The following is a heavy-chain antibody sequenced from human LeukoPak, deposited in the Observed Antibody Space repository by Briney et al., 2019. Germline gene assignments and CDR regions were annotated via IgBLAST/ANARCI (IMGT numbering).Heavy chain of an antibody. J-gene: IGHJ6*02. V-gene: IGHV3-23*01. CDR1: GFTFSSYA. CDR2: ISGSGGST. CDR3: ARGYNWNNGDFFGLDV. Sequence: GGSLRLSCAASGFTFSSYAMSWVRQAPGKGLEWVSAISGSGGSTYYADSVKGRFTISRENAKNSLNLHMTSLRAGDTAVYYCARGYNWNNGDFFGLDVWGLGTTVTVSS. D-gene: IGHD1/OR15-1a*01.